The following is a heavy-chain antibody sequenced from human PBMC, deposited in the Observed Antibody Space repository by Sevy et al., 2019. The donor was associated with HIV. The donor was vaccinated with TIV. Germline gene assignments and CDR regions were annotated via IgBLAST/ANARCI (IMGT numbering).Heavy chain of an antibody. CDR1: GFAFYDYS. V-gene: IGHV3-23*01. CDR2: LSFGCGKI. Sequence: GGSLRLSCAASGFAFYDYSMIWIRQAPGKGLEWVATLSFGCGKINYADSVKGRFTMYRDNSKNSFYLQMDNLRVEDTALYYCAREGCTRPHDYWGQGTRVTVSS. J-gene: IGHJ4*02. D-gene: IGHD2-8*01. CDR3: AREGCTRPHDY.